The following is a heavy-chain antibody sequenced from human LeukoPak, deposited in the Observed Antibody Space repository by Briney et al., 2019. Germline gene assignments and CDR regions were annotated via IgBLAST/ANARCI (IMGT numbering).Heavy chain of an antibody. CDR3: AGLRSTVAWASFDY. D-gene: IGHD4-23*01. CDR2: SYFTGNP. V-gene: IGHV4-59*08. J-gene: IGHJ4*02. CDR1: GSISSYY. Sequence: SETLSLTCIVSGSISSYYWTWIRQPPGKGLEWIGHSYFTGNPNYNPSLKSRVTISVDPPKNQFSLKLTSVTAADTAVYYCAGLRSTVAWASFDYWGQGILATVSP.